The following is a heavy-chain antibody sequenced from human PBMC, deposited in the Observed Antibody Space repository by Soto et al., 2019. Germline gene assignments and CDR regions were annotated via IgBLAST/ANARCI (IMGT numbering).Heavy chain of an antibody. CDR2: ISWNSGSI. D-gene: IGHD3-10*01. Sequence: PGGSLRLSCAASGFTFDDYAMHWVRQAPGKGLEWVSGISWNSGSIGYADSVKGRFTISRDNAKNSLYLQMNSLRAEDTALYYCAKDIKVRGVIALAAFDIWGQGTMVTVSS. CDR1: GFTFDDYA. V-gene: IGHV3-9*01. CDR3: AKDIKVRGVIALAAFDI. J-gene: IGHJ3*02.